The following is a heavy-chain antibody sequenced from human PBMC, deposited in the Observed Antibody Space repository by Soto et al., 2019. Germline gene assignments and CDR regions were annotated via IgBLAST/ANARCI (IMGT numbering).Heavy chain of an antibody. Sequence: AASVKVSCKASGYTFTGYYMHWVRQAPGQGLEWMGWINPNSGDSHFEQKFQGRVTMTRDTSISTVYLELSRLTSDDTAVYYCARDRDTSAQTYYSWFDPWGQGTLVTVSS. CDR1: GYTFTGYY. J-gene: IGHJ5*02. CDR2: INPNSGDS. D-gene: IGHD6-19*01. V-gene: IGHV1-2*02. CDR3: ARDRDTSAQTYYSWFDP.